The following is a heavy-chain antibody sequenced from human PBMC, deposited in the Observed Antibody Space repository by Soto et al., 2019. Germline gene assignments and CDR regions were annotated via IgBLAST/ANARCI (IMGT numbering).Heavy chain of an antibody. CDR1: GGSISSYY. J-gene: IGHJ4*02. CDR3: ARHELGYCLGGSCPDYFDY. CDR2: IYYSGDT. D-gene: IGHD2-15*01. V-gene: IGHV4-59*08. Sequence: PSETLSLTCTVSGGSISSYYWSWIRQPPGKGLEWIAYIYYSGDTNYNPSLKSRVTVSVDTSKNQFSLKLSPVTAADTAVYYCARHELGYCLGGSCPDYFDYWGQGTLVTVSS.